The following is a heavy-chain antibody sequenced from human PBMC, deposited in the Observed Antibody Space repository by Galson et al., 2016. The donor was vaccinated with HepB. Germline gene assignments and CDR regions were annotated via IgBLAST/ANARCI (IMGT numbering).Heavy chain of an antibody. D-gene: IGHD1-26*01. CDR3: TTDRLRRSVAGVSPRAFEI. Sequence: SVKVSCKASGFTFRSCGISWVRQAPGQGLEWMGWMSTFNGDTVYAQNVQDRLTLTTETSTNTAFMELRSLRSDDTALYFCTTDRLRRSVAGVSPRAFEIWGQGTTVTVSS. CDR1: GFTFRSCG. V-gene: IGHV1-18*01. J-gene: IGHJ3*02. CDR2: MSTFNGDT.